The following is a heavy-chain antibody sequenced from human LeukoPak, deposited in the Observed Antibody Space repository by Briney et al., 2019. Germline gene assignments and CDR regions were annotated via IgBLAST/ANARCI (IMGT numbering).Heavy chain of an antibody. CDR1: GFTFSSYW. Sequence: PGGSLRLSCAASGFTFSSYWMSWVRQAPGKGLEWVANMKYDGSEKDYVDSEKGRFTISRDNAKNSLYLQMNSLRAEDTAVYYCARDIAAAGLFFDYWGQGTLVTVSS. J-gene: IGHJ4*02. CDR2: MKYDGSEK. V-gene: IGHV3-7*01. CDR3: ARDIAAAGLFFDY. D-gene: IGHD6-13*01.